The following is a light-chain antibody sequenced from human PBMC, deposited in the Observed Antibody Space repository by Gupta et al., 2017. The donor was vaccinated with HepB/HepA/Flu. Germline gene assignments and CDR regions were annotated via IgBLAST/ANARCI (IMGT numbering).Light chain of an antibody. Sequence: QPPSASGTPGQRVTISCSGSSSNIGSYTINWYQQLPGTAPKLLIYGNNERPSGVPVRFSGSKSGTSASLAISGLQSADEADYYCAAWDDSLNGYIFGAGTKVTVL. CDR2: GNN. J-gene: IGLJ1*01. V-gene: IGLV1-44*01. CDR3: AAWDDSLNGYI. CDR1: SSNIGSYT.